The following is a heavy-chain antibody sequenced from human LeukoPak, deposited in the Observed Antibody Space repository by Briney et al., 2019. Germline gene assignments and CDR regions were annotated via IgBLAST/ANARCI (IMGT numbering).Heavy chain of an antibody. V-gene: IGHV4-59*08. CDR3: ARHVIVPDSSGYPLD. Sequence: SETLSLTCTVSGGSISSYYWSWIRQPPGKGLEWIGYIYYSGSTNYNPSLKSRVTISVDTSKNQFSLKLSSVTAADTAVYYCARHVIVPDSSGYPLDWGQGTPVTVSS. J-gene: IGHJ4*02. D-gene: IGHD3-22*01. CDR2: IYYSGST. CDR1: GGSISSYY.